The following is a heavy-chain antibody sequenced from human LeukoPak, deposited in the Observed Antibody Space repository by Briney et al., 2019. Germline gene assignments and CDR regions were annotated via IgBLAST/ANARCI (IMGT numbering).Heavy chain of an antibody. CDR3: ARLRVTAIKGLGWFDP. CDR1: GDSITSYY. Sequence: SETLSLTCTVSGDSITSYYWSWIRHPPGKGLEWIGYIYYSGSTNYNPSLKSRVTISVDTSKNQFSLKLSSVTAADTAVYYCARLRVTAIKGLGWFDPWGQGTLSPSPQ. V-gene: IGHV4-59*08. J-gene: IGHJ5*02. CDR2: IYYSGST. D-gene: IGHD2-21*02.